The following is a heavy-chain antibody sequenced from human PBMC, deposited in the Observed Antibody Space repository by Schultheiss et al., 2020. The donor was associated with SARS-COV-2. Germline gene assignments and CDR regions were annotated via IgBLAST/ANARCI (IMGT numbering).Heavy chain of an antibody. CDR2: IGTAGDP. D-gene: IGHD1-14*01. CDR3: ARGAVWPRAYGMDV. V-gene: IGHV3-13*05. Sequence: GGSLRLSCAASGFTFSSYSMNWVRQAPGKGLEWVSAIGTAGDPYYPGSVKGRFTISRENAKNSLYLQMNSLRAGDTAVYYCARGAVWPRAYGMDVWGQGTTVTVSS. CDR1: GFTFSSYS. J-gene: IGHJ6*02.